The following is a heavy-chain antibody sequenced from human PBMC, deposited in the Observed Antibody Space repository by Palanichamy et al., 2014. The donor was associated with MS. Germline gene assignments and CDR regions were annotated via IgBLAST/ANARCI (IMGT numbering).Heavy chain of an antibody. V-gene: IGHV1-69*01. CDR3: ARDGTADIAARGEFDY. D-gene: IGHD6-6*01. J-gene: IGHJ4*02. CDR2: IIPIFGTA. Sequence: QVQLVQSGVEVKKPGSSVKVSCKASGGTFSSYAISWVRQAPGQGLEWMGGIIPIFGTANYAQKFQGRVTITADESTSTAYMELSSLRSEDTAVYYCARDGTADIAARGEFDYWGQGTLVTVSS. CDR1: GGTFSSYA.